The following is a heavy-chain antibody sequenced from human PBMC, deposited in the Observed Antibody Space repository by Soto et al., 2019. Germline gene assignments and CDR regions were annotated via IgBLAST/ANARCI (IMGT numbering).Heavy chain of an antibody. CDR2: IKSKTDGGTT. V-gene: IGHV3-15*01. CDR1: GFTFSNAW. J-gene: IGHJ5*02. Sequence: EVQLVESGGGLVKPVGSLRLSCAASGFTFSNAWMSWVRQAPGKGLEWVGRIKSKTDGGTTDYAAPVKGRFTISRDDSKNTLYLQMNSLKTEDTAVYYCTTDATVTAWFDPWGQGTLVTVSS. CDR3: TTDATVTAWFDP. D-gene: IGHD4-17*01.